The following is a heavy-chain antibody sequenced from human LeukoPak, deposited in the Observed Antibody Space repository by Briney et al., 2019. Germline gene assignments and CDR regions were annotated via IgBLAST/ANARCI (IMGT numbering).Heavy chain of an antibody. J-gene: IGHJ3*02. Sequence: PGGSLRLSCAASGFTFTNAWMSWVRQAPGKGLEWVGRIKSKTDGGTTDYAAPVKGRFTISRDDSKNTVYLQMNSLKTEDTAVYYCTTESGIYCSSISCYEAPRAFHIWGQGTMVTVSS. CDR3: TTESGIYCSSISCYEAPRAFHI. CDR1: GFTFTNAW. V-gene: IGHV3-15*01. CDR2: IKSKTDGGTT. D-gene: IGHD2-2*01.